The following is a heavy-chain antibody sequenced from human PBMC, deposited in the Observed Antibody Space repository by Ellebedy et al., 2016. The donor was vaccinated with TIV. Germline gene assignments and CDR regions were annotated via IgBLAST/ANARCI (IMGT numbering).Heavy chain of an antibody. CDR3: AKGGGAVTPFDP. CDR2: ISYNGADT. Sequence: GESLKISXAASGFTFSRYAMSWVRQAPGKGLEWVSSISYNGADTWYADSVRGRFTISRDNSKNTLYLQMNRLRVEDTAVYYCAKGGGAVTPFDPWGQGTLVTVSS. V-gene: IGHV3-23*01. J-gene: IGHJ5*02. D-gene: IGHD3-16*01. CDR1: GFTFSRYA.